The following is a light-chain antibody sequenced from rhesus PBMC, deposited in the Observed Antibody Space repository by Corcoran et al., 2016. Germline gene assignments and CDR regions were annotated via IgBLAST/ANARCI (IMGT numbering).Light chain of an antibody. CDR1: QGISNR. CDR3: QQHDNSPLT. CDR2: RAE. V-gene: IGKV1-69*01. Sequence: DIQMTQSPSSLSASVGDRVTITCRARQGISNRLAWYQQKPGKAPKLLLYRAENLETGVPSRFSGSGSVTDFTLTISSLPPEDIATYYCQQHDNSPLTFGGGTKVELQ. J-gene: IGKJ4*01.